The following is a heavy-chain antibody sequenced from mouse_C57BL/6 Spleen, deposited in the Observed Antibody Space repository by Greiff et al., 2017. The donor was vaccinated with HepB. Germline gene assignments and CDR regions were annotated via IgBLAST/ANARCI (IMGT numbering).Heavy chain of an antibody. CDR2: IYPGDGDT. Sequence: VQLQQSGPELVKPGASVKISCKASGYAFSSYWMNWVKQRPGKGLEWIGQIYPGDGDTNYNGKFKGKATLTADKSSSTAYMQLSSLTSEDSAVYFCARCENYYGSSFDYYAMDYWGQGTSVTVSS. D-gene: IGHD1-1*01. CDR1: GYAFSSYW. V-gene: IGHV1-80*01. J-gene: IGHJ4*01. CDR3: ARCENYYGSSFDYYAMDY.